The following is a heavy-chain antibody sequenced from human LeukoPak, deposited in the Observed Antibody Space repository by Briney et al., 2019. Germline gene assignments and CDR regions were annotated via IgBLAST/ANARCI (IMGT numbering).Heavy chain of an antibody. D-gene: IGHD6-25*01. CDR3: ARGIGSPLYYFDY. J-gene: IGHJ4*02. Sequence: PSETLSLTCTVSGYSISSGYYWGWIRQPPGKGLERIGSIYHSGSTYYNPSLKSRVTISVDTSKNQFSLKLSSVTAADTAVYYCARGIGSPLYYFDYWGQGTLVTVSS. CDR2: IYHSGST. V-gene: IGHV4-38-2*02. CDR1: GYSISSGYY.